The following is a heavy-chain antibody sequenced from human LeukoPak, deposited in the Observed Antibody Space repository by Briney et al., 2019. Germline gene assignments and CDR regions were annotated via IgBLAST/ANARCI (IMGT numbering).Heavy chain of an antibody. J-gene: IGHJ4*02. V-gene: IGHV1-8*02. D-gene: IGHD3-16*02. CDR3: AKGLRSDF. CDR1: GYIFTNYD. Sequence: ASLRVSCKASGYIFTNYDINWVRQAAGQGLEWVGWVNPNGKRVYAQKFQGRVTLSTDSSINTAYMELTSLRSDDTAVYYCAKGLRSDFWGQGTLVSVSS. CDR2: VNPNGKR.